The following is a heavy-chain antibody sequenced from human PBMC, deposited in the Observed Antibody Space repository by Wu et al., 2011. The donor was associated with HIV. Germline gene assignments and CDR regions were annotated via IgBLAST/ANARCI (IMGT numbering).Heavy chain of an antibody. Sequence: QVQLVQSGAEVEKPGSSVKVSCKASGGTFSSYAISWVRQAPGQGLEWMGGIIPIFGTTKYAQKFQGRVTITADKSTDTAYMELSSLRSEDTAVYYCGKGEAGYYHYYYMDVWGKGTTVTVS. D-gene: IGHD1-26*01. J-gene: IGHJ6*03. CDR3: GKGEAGYYHYYYMDV. CDR1: GGTFSSYA. V-gene: IGHV1-69*06. CDR2: IIPIFGTT.